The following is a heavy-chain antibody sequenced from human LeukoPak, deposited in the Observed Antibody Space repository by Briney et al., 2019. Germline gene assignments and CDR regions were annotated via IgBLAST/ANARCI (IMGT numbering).Heavy chain of an antibody. J-gene: IGHJ5*02. V-gene: IGHV3-23*01. CDR1: GFTFSSYA. D-gene: IGHD6-19*01. CDR2: ISGSGGST. CDR3: AKGFGGGIAVAGKRSRNLFDP. Sequence: GGSLRLSCAASGFTFSSYAMSWVRQAPGKGLEWVSAISGSGGSTYYADSVKGRFTISRDNSKNTLYLQMNSLRAEDTAVYYCAKGFGGGIAVAGKRSRNLFDPWGQGTLVTVSP.